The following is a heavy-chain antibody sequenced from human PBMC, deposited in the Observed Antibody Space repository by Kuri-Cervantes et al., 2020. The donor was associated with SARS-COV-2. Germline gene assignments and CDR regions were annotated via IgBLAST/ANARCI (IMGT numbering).Heavy chain of an antibody. CDR1: GFTFSSYA. V-gene: IGHV3-48*04. J-gene: IGHJ4*02. CDR3: ARDLRMGKSLDF. CDR2: IGPSGTPK. D-gene: IGHD7-27*01. Sequence: GSLKISCAASGFTFSSYAMSWVRQAPGKGLEWVSNIGPSGTPKYYADSVKGRFTISRDNAKNSLYLQMSSLRAEDTAVYYCARDLRMGKSLDFWGQGTLVTVSS.